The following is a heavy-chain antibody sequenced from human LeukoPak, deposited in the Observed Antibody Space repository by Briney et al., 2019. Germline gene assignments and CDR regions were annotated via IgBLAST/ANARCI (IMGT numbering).Heavy chain of an antibody. CDR3: ARLYSSSSGLRASDY. D-gene: IGHD6-6*01. Sequence: PGGSLRLSCAASGFTFSSYEMNWVRQAPGKGLEWVSYISSSGSTIYYAGSVKGRFTISRDNAKNSLYLQMNSLRAEDTAVYYCARLYSSSSGLRASDYWGQGTLVTVSS. J-gene: IGHJ4*02. V-gene: IGHV3-48*03. CDR2: ISSSGSTI. CDR1: GFTFSSYE.